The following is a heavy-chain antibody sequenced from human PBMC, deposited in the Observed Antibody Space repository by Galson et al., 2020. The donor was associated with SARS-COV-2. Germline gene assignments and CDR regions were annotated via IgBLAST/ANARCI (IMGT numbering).Heavy chain of an antibody. CDR2: IYYSGST. CDR1: GGSISSSRYY. V-gene: IGHV4-39*01. CDR3: ARGRYFDWLIDY. J-gene: IGHJ4*02. Sequence: SQTLSLTCPDSGGSISSSRYYWGCIRHPPGKGLEWIGSIYYSGSTYYNPSLKSRVTISVDTSKNQFSLKLSSVTAADTAVYYCARGRYFDWLIDYWGQGTLVTVSS. D-gene: IGHD3-9*01.